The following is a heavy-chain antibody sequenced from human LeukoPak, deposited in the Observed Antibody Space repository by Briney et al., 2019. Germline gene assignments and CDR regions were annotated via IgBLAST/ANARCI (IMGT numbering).Heavy chain of an antibody. D-gene: IGHD6-13*01. Sequence: SETLSLTCTVSGYSISSGYYWGWIRQPPGKGLEWIGSIYHSGSTYYNPPLKSRVTISVDTSKNQFSLKLSSVTAADTAVYYCARDLVEQQLANWFDPWGQGTLVTVSS. CDR2: IYHSGST. CDR1: GYSISSGYY. V-gene: IGHV4-38-2*02. J-gene: IGHJ5*02. CDR3: ARDLVEQQLANWFDP.